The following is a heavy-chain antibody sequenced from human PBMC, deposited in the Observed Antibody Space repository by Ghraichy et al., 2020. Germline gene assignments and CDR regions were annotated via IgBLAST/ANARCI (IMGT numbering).Heavy chain of an antibody. CDR2: INHSGST. V-gene: IGHV4-34*01. CDR1: GGSFSGYY. CDR3: ARTRSYVWGWLG. D-gene: IGHD3-16*01. J-gene: IGHJ4*02. Sequence: SETLSLTCAVYGGSFSGYYWSWIRQPPGKGLEWIGEINHSGSTNYNPSLKSRVTISVDTSKNQFSLKLSSVTAADTAVYYCARTRSYVWGWLGWGQGTLVTGSS.